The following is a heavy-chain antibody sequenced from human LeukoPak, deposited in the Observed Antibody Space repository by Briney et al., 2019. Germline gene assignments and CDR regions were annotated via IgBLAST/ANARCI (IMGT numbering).Heavy chain of an antibody. CDR1: DGSISTYY. D-gene: IGHD4-17*01. V-gene: IGHV4-59*08. Sequence: SETLSLTCTVSDGSISTYYWSWIRQPPGKGLEWIGYIYYSGGTNYNPSLKSRVTISADTSKNQFSLRLSSVTAADTAVYYCAAALGRYGDYSRGYYFDYWGQGTLVTVSS. CDR3: AAALGRYGDYSRGYYFDY. J-gene: IGHJ4*02. CDR2: IYYSGGT.